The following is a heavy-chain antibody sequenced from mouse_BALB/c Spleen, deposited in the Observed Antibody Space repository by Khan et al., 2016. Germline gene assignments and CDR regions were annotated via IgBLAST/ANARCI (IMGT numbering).Heavy chain of an antibody. Sequence: VQLQESGPGLVAPSQSLSITCTVSGYSLTSSGVHWVRQPPGKGLDWLGVIWAGGSTDYTSALMSRLSITKDNSQNPVFLTMNSLQTDDTALYYCARDDQDYDAWFASWGQGTLVTVSA. CDR1: GYSLTSSG. D-gene: IGHD2-4*01. CDR2: IWAGGST. V-gene: IGHV2-9*02. J-gene: IGHJ3*01. CDR3: ARDDQDYDAWFAS.